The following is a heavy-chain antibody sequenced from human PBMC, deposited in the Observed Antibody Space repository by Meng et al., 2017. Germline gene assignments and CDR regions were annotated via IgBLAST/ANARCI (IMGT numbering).Heavy chain of an antibody. J-gene: IGHJ4*02. CDR3: AGTEDYYFDY. CDR2: IYYSGST. CDR1: GGSISSYY. Sequence: SETLSLTCTVSGGSISSYYWSWIRQPPGKGLERIGYIYYSGSTNYNPSLKSRVTISVDTSKNQFSLKLSSVTAADTAVYYCAGTEDYYFDYWGQGTLVTVSS. V-gene: IGHV4-59*01. D-gene: IGHD2-15*01.